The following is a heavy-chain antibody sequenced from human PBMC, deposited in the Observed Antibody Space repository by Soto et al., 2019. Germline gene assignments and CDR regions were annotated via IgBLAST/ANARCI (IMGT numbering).Heavy chain of an antibody. J-gene: IGHJ5*02. V-gene: IGHV4-34*10. CDR1: GGSFSGYY. D-gene: IGHD6-13*01. CDR3: TSPRITDSSSWYEFPWFDP. Sequence: SETLSLTCVVSGGSFSGYYWTWIRQAPGKGLEWIGEVDHSGRTSYNPSLKSRVTMSADTSKNQFSLSLSSVTAADTAVYYCTSPRITDSSSWYEFPWFDPWGQGTLVTVSS. CDR2: VDHSGRT.